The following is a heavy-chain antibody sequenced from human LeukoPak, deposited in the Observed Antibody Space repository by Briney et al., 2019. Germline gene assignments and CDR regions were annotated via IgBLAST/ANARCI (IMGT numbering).Heavy chain of an antibody. J-gene: IGHJ4*02. V-gene: IGHV3-66*02. Sequence: GGSLRLSCVASGFTVSSNYMSWVRQAPGKGLEWVSVIYSGGSTYYADSVKGRFTISRDNSKNTLYLQMNSLRGEDTAVYYCARAPMTTVTTDDYRGEGTLVTVSS. CDR1: GFTVSSNY. CDR2: IYSGGST. CDR3: ARAPMTTVTTDDY. D-gene: IGHD4-11*01.